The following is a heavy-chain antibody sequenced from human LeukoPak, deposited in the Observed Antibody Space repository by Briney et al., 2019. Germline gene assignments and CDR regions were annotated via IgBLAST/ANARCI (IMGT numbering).Heavy chain of an antibody. CDR3: AREVSGDFALDS. J-gene: IGHJ4*02. Sequence: ASVKVSCKASGYTFTTNDINWVRQAAGQGLEWMGWMNPNSGHTDYAPKFQGRITMTRNNSINTAYMELSSLTSEDTAVYLCAREVSGDFALDSWGQGTLVPVSS. CDR2: MNPNSGHT. V-gene: IGHV1-8*01. CDR1: GYTFTTND.